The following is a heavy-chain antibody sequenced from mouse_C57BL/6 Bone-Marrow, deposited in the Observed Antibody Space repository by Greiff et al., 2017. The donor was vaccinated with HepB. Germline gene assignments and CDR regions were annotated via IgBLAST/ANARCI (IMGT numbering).Heavy chain of an antibody. Sequence: VKLQESGPGLVAPSQSLSITCTVSGFSLTSYGVHWVRQPPGKGLEWLVVIWSDGSTTYNSALKSRLSISKDNSKSQVFLKMNSLQTDDTAMYYCARHHDYDPYYDYWGQGTTLTVSS. D-gene: IGHD2-4*01. CDR3: ARHHDYDPYYDY. CDR2: IWSDGST. CDR1: GFSLTSYG. V-gene: IGHV2-6-1*01. J-gene: IGHJ2*01.